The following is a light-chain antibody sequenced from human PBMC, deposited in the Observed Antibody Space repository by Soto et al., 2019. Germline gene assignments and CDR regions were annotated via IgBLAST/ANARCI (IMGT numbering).Light chain of an antibody. CDR1: QGISTY. Sequence: DIQMTQSPSSLSASVGDRVTITCRASQGISTYLTWYQQKPGKAPKLLIYAASSLQSGVPSRFSGSGSETDFTLTISSLEPEDFATYYCQQLNSYQITFGQGTRLEIK. J-gene: IGKJ5*01. V-gene: IGKV1-39*01. CDR2: AAS. CDR3: QQLNSYQIT.